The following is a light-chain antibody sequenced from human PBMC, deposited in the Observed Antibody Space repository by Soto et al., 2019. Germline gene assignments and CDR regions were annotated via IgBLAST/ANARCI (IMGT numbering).Light chain of an antibody. CDR2: DVS. CDR1: SSDMWGNNY. V-gene: IGLV2-14*03. Sequence: QSALTQPASVSGSPGQSITISCTGASSDMWGNNYVSWYQHYPGKAPKLMICDVSNRPSGVSDRFSGSKSGNTASLTISGVQADDGADSYCSAFTGTNYVFGTGTKVTVL. J-gene: IGLJ1*01. CDR3: SAFTGTNYV.